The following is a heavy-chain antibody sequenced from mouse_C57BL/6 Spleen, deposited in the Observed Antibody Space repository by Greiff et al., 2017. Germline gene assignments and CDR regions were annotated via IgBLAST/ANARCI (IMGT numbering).Heavy chain of an antibody. CDR2: FYPGSGSI. Sequence: VQLQESGAELVKPGASVKLSCKASGYTFTESTIHWVKQRSGQGLEWIGWFYPGSGSIKYNEKFKDKATLTADKSSSTVDMELSRLTSEDSAVYFCARHLYYYGSSYYAMDYWGQGTSVTVSS. V-gene: IGHV1-62-2*01. J-gene: IGHJ4*01. CDR1: GYTFTEST. CDR3: ARHLYYYGSSYYAMDY. D-gene: IGHD1-1*01.